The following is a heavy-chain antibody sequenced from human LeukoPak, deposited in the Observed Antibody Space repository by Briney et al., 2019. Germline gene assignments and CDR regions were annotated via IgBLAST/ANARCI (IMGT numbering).Heavy chain of an antibody. D-gene: IGHD3-3*01. Sequence: GGSQRLSCEASGFTFNTCAMSWVRQAPGKGLEWVSAISESGSGTYYADSVKGRFTISRDNSKNTLYLQMNSLRVDDTALYYCAKGVFGVNRAFDYWGQGTLVTVSS. CDR2: ISESGSGT. CDR3: AKGVFGVNRAFDY. CDR1: GFTFNTCA. J-gene: IGHJ4*02. V-gene: IGHV3-23*01.